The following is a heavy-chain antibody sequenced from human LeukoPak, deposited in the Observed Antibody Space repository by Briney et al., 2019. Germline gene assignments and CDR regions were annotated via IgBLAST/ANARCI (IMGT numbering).Heavy chain of an antibody. J-gene: IGHJ4*02. CDR1: GFTFSSYS. CDR3: ARAPYCSGGSCDLDY. V-gene: IGHV3-21*01. CDR2: ISSSSSYI. Sequence: GGSLRLSCAASGFTFSSYSMNWVRQAPGKGLEWVSSISSSSSYIYYADSVKGRFTISRGNAKNSLYLQMNSLRAEDTAVYYCARAPYCSGGSCDLDYWGQGTLVTVSS. D-gene: IGHD2-15*01.